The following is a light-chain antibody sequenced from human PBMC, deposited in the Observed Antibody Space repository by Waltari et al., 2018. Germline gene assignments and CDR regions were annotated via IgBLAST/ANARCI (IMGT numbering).Light chain of an antibody. Sequence: QSVLTQPPSASGTPGQRVTISCSGSSSNIGGNPVNWYQQFPGRAPKLLIYSNNQRPSGVPERVSGSKSGTSASLAISGRQSEDEADFYCAAWDDSLDGYVFGTGTKVTVL. CDR3: AAWDDSLDGYV. CDR1: SSNIGGNP. CDR2: SNN. V-gene: IGLV1-44*01. J-gene: IGLJ1*01.